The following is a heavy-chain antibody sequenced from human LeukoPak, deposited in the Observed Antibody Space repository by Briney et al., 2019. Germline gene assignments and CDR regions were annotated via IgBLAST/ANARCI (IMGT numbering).Heavy chain of an antibody. J-gene: IGHJ4*02. Sequence: PGRSLRLSCAASGFTFSSNAMHWVRQAPGKGLEWVAVISYDGSNKYYADSVKGRFTISRDNSKNTLYLQMNSLRAEDTAVYYCASPSGSSGWYRYYFDYWGQGTLVTVSS. V-gene: IGHV3-30*04. CDR2: ISYDGSNK. CDR3: ASPSGSSGWYRYYFDY. D-gene: IGHD6-19*01. CDR1: GFTFSSNA.